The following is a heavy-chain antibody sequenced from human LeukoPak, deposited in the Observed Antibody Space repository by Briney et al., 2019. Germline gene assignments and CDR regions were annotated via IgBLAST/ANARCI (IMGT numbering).Heavy chain of an antibody. V-gene: IGHV3-21*01. J-gene: IGHJ3*02. CDR3: ASVPPYMVRTDAFDI. CDR2: ISRSSAYI. D-gene: IGHD3-10*01. Sequence: GGSLRLSCAASGFTLSSYSMNWVRQAPGKGLEWVSSISRSSAYIYYADSVKGRFTISRDNAKNSLYLQMNSLRAEDTAVYYCASVPPYMVRTDAFDIWGQGTMVTVSS. CDR1: GFTLSSYS.